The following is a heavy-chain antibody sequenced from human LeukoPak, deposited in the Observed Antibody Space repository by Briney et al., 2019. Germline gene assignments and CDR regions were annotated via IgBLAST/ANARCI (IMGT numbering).Heavy chain of an antibody. CDR1: GYSISSGYY. CDR2: IYHSGST. V-gene: IGHV4-38-2*02. D-gene: IGHD3-16*02. J-gene: IGHJ5*02. Sequence: SETLSLTCTVSGYSISSGYYWGWIRQPPGKGLEWIGSIYHSGSTYYNPSLKSRVTISVDTSKNQFSLKLSSVTAADPAVYYCARGNYYVWGSYRYGFDPWGQGTLVTVSS. CDR3: ARGNYYVWGSYRYGFDP.